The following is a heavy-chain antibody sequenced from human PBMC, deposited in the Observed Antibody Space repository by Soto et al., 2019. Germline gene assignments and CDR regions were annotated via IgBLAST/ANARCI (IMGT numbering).Heavy chain of an antibody. CDR3: AADVSSGTPTHYSWFDP. CDR2: IYYSGST. CDR1: GGSISSSSYY. J-gene: IGHJ5*02. V-gene: IGHV4-39*01. Sequence: QLQLQESGPGLVKPSETLSLTCTVSGGSISSSSYYWGWIRQPPGKGLEWIGSIYYSGSTYYNPSLQRRVPISVDTAQNQFSLKLSSVTAADTAVYYCAADVSSGTPTHYSWFDPWGQGTLVTVSS. D-gene: IGHD3-10*01.